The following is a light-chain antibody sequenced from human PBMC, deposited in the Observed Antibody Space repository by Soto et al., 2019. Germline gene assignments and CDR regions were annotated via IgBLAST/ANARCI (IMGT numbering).Light chain of an antibody. CDR2: AAS. V-gene: IGKV3-15*01. CDR3: QQYNNWPYT. Sequence: EIVMTQSPATLSVSPGERATLSCRASQNVSRNLAWYQQKPGQAPRLLIYAASTRATGIPARFSGSGSGTEFTLTISSLQSEDFAVYYCQQYNNWPYTFGHGTKLEIK. J-gene: IGKJ2*01. CDR1: QNVSRN.